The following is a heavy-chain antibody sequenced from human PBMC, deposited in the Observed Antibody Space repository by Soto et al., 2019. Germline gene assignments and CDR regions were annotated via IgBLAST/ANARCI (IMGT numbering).Heavy chain of an antibody. CDR3: ARGSSDWFPFDY. CDR1: GFIFSDYT. J-gene: IGHJ4*02. Sequence: EVQLVESGGGLVKPGGSLRLSCAASGFIFSDYTMNWVRQAPGKGLEWVSSISTGGTYIYYTDSVRGRFTISRDNAKNSLCLQTNSLRAADAALYYCARGSSDWFPFDYWGQGTLVTVSS. D-gene: IGHD6-19*01. CDR2: ISTGGTYI. V-gene: IGHV3-21*01.